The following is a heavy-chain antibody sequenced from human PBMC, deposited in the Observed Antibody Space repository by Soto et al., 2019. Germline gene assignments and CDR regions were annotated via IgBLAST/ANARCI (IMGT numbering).Heavy chain of an antibody. J-gene: IGHJ6*02. V-gene: IGHV3-7*05. CDR1: GFTFSSYW. CDR3: ARDQSGYEGYYYYGMDV. CDR2: IKQDGSEK. D-gene: IGHD5-12*01. Sequence: EVQLVESGGGLVQPGGSLRLSCAASGFTFSSYWMSWVRQAPGKGLEWVANIKQDGSEKYYVDSVKGRFTISRDNAKNSLYLQMNSLRAEDTAVYYCARDQSGYEGYYYYGMDVWGQGTTVTVSS.